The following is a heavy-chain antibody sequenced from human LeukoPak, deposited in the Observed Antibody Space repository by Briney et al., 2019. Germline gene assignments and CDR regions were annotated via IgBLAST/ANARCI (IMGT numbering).Heavy chain of an antibody. V-gene: IGHV3-48*03. Sequence: GGSLRLSCAASGFTFSSYEMNWVRQAPGKGLEWVSYISSSGSTIYYADSVKGRFTISRDNSKNTLYLQMNSLRAEDTAVYYCARHIWARIAAAGYLDYWGQGTLVTVSS. CDR3: ARHIWARIAAAGYLDY. J-gene: IGHJ4*02. CDR2: ISSSGSTI. D-gene: IGHD6-13*01. CDR1: GFTFSSYE.